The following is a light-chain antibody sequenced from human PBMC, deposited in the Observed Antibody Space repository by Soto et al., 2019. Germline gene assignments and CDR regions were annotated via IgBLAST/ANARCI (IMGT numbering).Light chain of an antibody. CDR1: QGVRNN. J-gene: IGKJ5*01. CDR3: QQYATSPIT. V-gene: IGKV3-15*01. CDR2: GAS. Sequence: EVVMTQSPVTLSVSPGESATLSCRASQGVRNNLAWYQQRPGQAPRLLIYGASTRAAGIPDRFSGSGSGTDFTLTISRLEPEDFAVYYCQQYATSPITFGQGTRLEIK.